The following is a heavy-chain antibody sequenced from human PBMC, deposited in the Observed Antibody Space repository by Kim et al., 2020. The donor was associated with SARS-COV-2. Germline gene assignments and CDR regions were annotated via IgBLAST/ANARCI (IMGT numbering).Heavy chain of an antibody. CDR3: ARLVREYYYDSSGYGPDAFDI. CDR1: GYTFTRYV. J-gene: IGHJ3*02. V-gene: IGHV7-4-1*02. D-gene: IGHD3-22*01. CDR2: INTNTGNP. Sequence: ASVKVSCKASGYTFTRYVINWVRQAPGQGLEWMGWINTNTGNPTYAQGFTGRFVFSLDTSVSTAYLQISSLKAEDTAVYYCARLVREYYYDSSGYGPDAFDIWGQGTMVTVSS.